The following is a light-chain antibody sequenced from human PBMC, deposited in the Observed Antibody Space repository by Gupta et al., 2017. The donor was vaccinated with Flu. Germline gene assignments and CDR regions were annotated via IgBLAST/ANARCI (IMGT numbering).Light chain of an antibody. CDR1: QKINIY. Sequence: PSSLSASVGDRVTSTCRASQKINIYIDWYQQKAGKAPKLLISGTSMVRSGVPSRFSGSGSGTEFTLTISRRQPEDFAAYYCQQKSSTPLTFGGGTKVEIK. V-gene: IGKV1-39*01. CDR3: QQKSSTPLT. J-gene: IGKJ4*01. CDR2: GTS.